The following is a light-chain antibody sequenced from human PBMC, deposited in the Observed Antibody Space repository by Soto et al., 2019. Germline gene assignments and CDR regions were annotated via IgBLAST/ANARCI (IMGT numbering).Light chain of an antibody. CDR2: LEGSGSY. Sequence: QSVLTQSSSASASLGSSVKLTCTLSSGHSSYIIAWHQQQPGKAPRYLMKLEGSGSYNKGSGVPDRFSGSGSGADRYLTISNLQFEDEADYYCETWDSDTRVFGGGNKLTVL. V-gene: IGLV4-60*02. CDR3: ETWDSDTRV. J-gene: IGLJ3*02. CDR1: SGHSSYI.